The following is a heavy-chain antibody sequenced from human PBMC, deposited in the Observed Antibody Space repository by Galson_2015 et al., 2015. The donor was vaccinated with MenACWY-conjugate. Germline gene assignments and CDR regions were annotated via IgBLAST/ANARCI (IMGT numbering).Heavy chain of an antibody. D-gene: IGHD3-22*01. J-gene: IGHJ4*02. V-gene: IGHV3-30*05. CDR2: ISYDGNDK. Sequence: SLRLSCAASRFTFNMYSLHWIRPAPGNGLEWVAVISYDGNDKFYGDSVKGRFIILRDNSKNTVYLQMNSLRGEGTGVYFCARVGQERRTLLPNFDGWGQGTRVTVSS. CDR1: RFTFNMYS. CDR3: ARVGQERRTLLPNFDG.